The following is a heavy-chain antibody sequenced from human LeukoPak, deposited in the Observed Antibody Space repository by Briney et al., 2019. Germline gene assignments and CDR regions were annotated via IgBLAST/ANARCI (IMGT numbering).Heavy chain of an antibody. CDR3: ARGGTTFEK. D-gene: IGHD2/OR15-2a*01. CDR2: IKQDGSEK. Sequence: PGGSLRLSCAASGFTFSSAWMSWVRQAPGKGLEWVADIKQDGSEKYYVDSVKGRFTISRDNAKNSLYLQMNSLRADDTAVYYCARGGTTFEKWGQGTLVTVSS. V-gene: IGHV3-7*01. J-gene: IGHJ4*02. CDR1: GFTFSSAW.